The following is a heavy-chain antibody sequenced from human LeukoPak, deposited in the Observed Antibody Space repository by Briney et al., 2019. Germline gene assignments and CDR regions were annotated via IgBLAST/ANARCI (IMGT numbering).Heavy chain of an antibody. D-gene: IGHD1-26*01. CDR2: ISSSGSHT. Sequence: GGSLRLSCVASVFSFSDYYMSWIRQAPGKGLEWVSYISSSGSHTNYADSVTGRFTISRNNAKKSLHLQMNSLRAEDTAVYYCARHPDGSLSLDYGGQGTLVTVSS. CDR1: VFSFSDYY. CDR3: ARHPDGSLSLDY. J-gene: IGHJ4*02. V-gene: IGHV3-11*03.